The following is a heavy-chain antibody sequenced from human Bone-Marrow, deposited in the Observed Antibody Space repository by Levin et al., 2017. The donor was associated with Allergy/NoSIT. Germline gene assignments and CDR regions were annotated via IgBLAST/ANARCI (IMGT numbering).Heavy chain of an antibody. Sequence: ASVKVSCKASGYTFTSYYMHWVRQAPGQGLEWMGIINPSGGSTSYAQKFQGRVTMTRDTSTSTVYMELSSLRSEDTAVYYCARDRLDDILTGYYNRDDAFDIWGQGTMVTVSS. D-gene: IGHD3-9*01. CDR1: GYTFTSYY. CDR3: ARDRLDDILTGYYNRDDAFDI. CDR2: INPSGGST. V-gene: IGHV1-46*01. J-gene: IGHJ3*02.